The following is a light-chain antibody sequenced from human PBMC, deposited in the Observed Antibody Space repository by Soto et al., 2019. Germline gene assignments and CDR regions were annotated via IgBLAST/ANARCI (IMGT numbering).Light chain of an antibody. J-gene: IGKJ1*01. Sequence: DIQMTQSPSTLSASVGDRVTITCRASQSISNWLAWYQQKPGKAPKVLIYKASSLESGVPSRFSGSGSGTEFTLITSSLQPDDFATYYCQQYNTYPWTFGQGTKVEIK. V-gene: IGKV1-5*03. CDR2: KAS. CDR1: QSISNW. CDR3: QQYNTYPWT.